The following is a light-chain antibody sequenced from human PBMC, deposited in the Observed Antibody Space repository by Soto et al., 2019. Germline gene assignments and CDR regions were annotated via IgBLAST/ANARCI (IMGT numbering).Light chain of an antibody. CDR3: NSYTGRSTYV. CDR2: EVS. V-gene: IGLV2-18*02. CDR1: SSDVGSYNR. J-gene: IGLJ1*01. Sequence: QSALTQPPSVSGSPGQSVAISCTGTSSDVGSYNRVSWYQQPPGAAPKLMIYEVSNRPSGVPDRFSGSKSGNTASLTISGLQDEDEADYYCNSYTGRSTYVFGTGNKVTVL.